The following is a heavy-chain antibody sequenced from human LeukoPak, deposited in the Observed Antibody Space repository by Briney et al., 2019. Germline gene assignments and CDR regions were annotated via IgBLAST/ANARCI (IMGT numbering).Heavy chain of an antibody. Sequence: PGGSLRLSCAASGFTFSSYSMNWVRQAPGKGLEWVSAISGSGGSTYYADSVKGRFTISRDNSKNTLYLQMNSLRAEDTAVYYRAKGFRRGYSGYVEYYFDYWGQGTLVTVSS. V-gene: IGHV3-23*01. J-gene: IGHJ4*02. D-gene: IGHD5-12*01. CDR2: ISGSGGST. CDR1: GFTFSSYS. CDR3: AKGFRRGYSGYVEYYFDY.